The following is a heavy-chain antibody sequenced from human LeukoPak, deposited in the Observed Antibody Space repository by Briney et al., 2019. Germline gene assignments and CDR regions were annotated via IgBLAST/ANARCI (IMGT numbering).Heavy chain of an antibody. J-gene: IGHJ6*02. CDR3: ARHWTPPGGHYYYYGMDV. V-gene: IGHV5-10-1*01. Sequence: GESLKISCKGSGYSFTSYWISWVRQMPGKGLEWMGRIDPSASYTNYSPSFQGHVTISADKSVSTAYLQWSSLKASDTAMYYCARHWTPPGGHYYYYGMDVWGQGTTVTVSS. CDR2: IDPSASYT. CDR1: GYSFTSYW. D-gene: IGHD3/OR15-3a*01.